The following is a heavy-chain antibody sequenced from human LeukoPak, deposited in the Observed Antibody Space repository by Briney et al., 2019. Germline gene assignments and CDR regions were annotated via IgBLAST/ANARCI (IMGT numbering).Heavy chain of an antibody. Sequence: ASVKVFCKASGGTFSSYAISWVRQAPGQGLEWMGGIIPIFGTANYAQKFQGRVTITADESTSTAYMELSSLRSEDTAVYYCAVPDIVVVVAADYYYGMDVWGQGTTVTVSS. V-gene: IGHV1-69*13. CDR1: GGTFSSYA. D-gene: IGHD2-15*01. CDR2: IIPIFGTA. J-gene: IGHJ6*02. CDR3: AVPDIVVVVAADYYYGMDV.